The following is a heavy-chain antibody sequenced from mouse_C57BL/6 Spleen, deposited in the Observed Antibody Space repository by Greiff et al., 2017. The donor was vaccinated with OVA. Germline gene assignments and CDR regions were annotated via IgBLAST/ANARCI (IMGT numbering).Heavy chain of an antibody. CDR1: GTTLPDNN. D-gene: IGHD1-1*01. V-gene: IGHV1-18*01. CDR3: ARSRYYGSSYWFAY. Sequence: EVQLQQSGPELVKPGAPVKIPCKASGTTLPDNNMDWVKQSNGKSLEWIGDINPNNGGTIYNQKFKGKATLTVDKSSSTAYMELRSLTSEDTAVYYCARSRYYGSSYWFAYWGQGTLVTVSA. CDR2: INPNNGGT. J-gene: IGHJ3*01.